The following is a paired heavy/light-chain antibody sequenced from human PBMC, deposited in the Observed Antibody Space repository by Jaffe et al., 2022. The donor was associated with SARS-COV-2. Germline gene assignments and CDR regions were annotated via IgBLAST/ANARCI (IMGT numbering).Light chain of an antibody. CDR3: QQYYSYPLIT. V-gene: IGKV1-8*01. Sequence: AIRMTQSPSSFSASTGDRVTITCRASQGISSYLAWYQQKPGKAPKLLIYAASTLQSGVPSRFSGSGSGTDFTLTISCLQSEDFATYYCQQYYSYPLITFGQGTRLEIK. CDR2: AAS. J-gene: IGKJ5*01. CDR1: QGISSY.
Heavy chain of an antibody. CDR2: ISGSGGST. CDR1: GFTFSSYA. J-gene: IGHJ6*02. V-gene: IGHV3-23*01. D-gene: IGHD6-6*01. CDR3: AKDLAAEAGSSSPDYYYYYGMDV. Sequence: EVQLLESGGGLVQPGGSLRLSCAASGFTFSSYAMSWVRQAPGKGLEWVSAISGSGGSTYYADSVKGRFTISRDNSKNTLYLQMNSLRAEDTAVYYCAKDLAAEAGSSSPDYYYYYGMDVWGQGTTVTVSS.